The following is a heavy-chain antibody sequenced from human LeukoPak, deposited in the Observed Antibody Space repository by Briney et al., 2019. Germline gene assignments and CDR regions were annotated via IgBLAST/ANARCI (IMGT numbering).Heavy chain of an antibody. CDR2: ISYDGSNE. Sequence: GGSLRLSCAASGLTFSSFAFHWVRQAPGKGLEWVAFISYDGSNEYYADSVKGRFTISRDNSKSTLFLQMNSLRAEDTAMYYCASTIFGVVITPYYFDYWGQGTLVTVSS. V-gene: IGHV3-30*04. CDR3: ASTIFGVVITPYYFDY. D-gene: IGHD3-3*01. J-gene: IGHJ4*02. CDR1: GLTFSSFA.